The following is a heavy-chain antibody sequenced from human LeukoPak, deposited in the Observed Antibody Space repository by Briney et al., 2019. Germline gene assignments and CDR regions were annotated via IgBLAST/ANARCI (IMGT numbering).Heavy chain of an antibody. J-gene: IGHJ4*02. D-gene: IGHD1-26*01. Sequence: VGSLRLSCAASGFTFSSYWMSWVRQAPGKGLEWVANIKQDGSEKYYVDSVKGRFTISRDNADKSLSLQMNSLRAEDTALYYCARDTGELPLGYWGQGTLVTVSS. CDR2: IKQDGSEK. CDR3: ARDTGELPLGY. V-gene: IGHV3-7*05. CDR1: GFTFSSYW.